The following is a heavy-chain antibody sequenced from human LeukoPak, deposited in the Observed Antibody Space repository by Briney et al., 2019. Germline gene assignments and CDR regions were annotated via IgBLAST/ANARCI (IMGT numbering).Heavy chain of an antibody. Sequence: GRSLRLSCAASGFTFSSYWMHWVRQAPGKGLVWVSRINSDGSTTTYADSVKGRFTISSDNAKTPLYLQMHSLRAEDTAVYSCVWMSPPGGWGQGTLVTVSS. CDR2: INSDGSTT. V-gene: IGHV3-74*01. J-gene: IGHJ4*02. D-gene: IGHD3-3*01. CDR3: VWMSPPGG. CDR1: GFTFSSYW.